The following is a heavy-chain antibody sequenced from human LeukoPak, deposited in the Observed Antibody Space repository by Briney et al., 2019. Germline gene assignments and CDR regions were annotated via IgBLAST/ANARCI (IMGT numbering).Heavy chain of an antibody. Sequence: ASVTVSSKASGYTFTSYYMHWVRQAPGQGVEWMGWINPNTGGTHYAQNFQGRVTMTRDTSISTAYIEFSRLKSDDTAVYYCARGDCDHVGNDYWGQGTLVSVSS. D-gene: IGHD2-21*01. CDR2: INPNTGGT. J-gene: IGHJ4*02. V-gene: IGHV1-2*02. CDR1: GYTFTSYY. CDR3: ARGDCDHVGNDY.